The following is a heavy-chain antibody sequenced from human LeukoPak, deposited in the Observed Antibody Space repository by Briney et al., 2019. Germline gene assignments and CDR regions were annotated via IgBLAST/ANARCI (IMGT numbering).Heavy chain of an antibody. J-gene: IGHJ4*02. Sequence: SETLSLTCILSGGSISSYSWNWIRQSPGKGLEWVGYISHSGTTSYNSSLKSRVTISVDTSKNQLSLKLTSVTAADTAVYYCVRGAVAGTYYFDYWGQGTLVTVSS. CDR1: GGSISSYS. D-gene: IGHD6-19*01. CDR2: ISHSGTT. CDR3: VRGAVAGTYYFDY. V-gene: IGHV4-59*08.